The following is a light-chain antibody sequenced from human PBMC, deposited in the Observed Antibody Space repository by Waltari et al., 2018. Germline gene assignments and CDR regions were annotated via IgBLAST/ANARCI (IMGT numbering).Light chain of an antibody. CDR1: QSVSSN. CDR2: GAS. CDR3: QQYNNWPRT. J-gene: IGKJ3*01. Sequence: ETVMTQSPATLSVSPGERANISCRASQSVSSNLAWYQQKPGQAPRLLIYGASTRATGIPARFSGSGSGTEFTLTISSLQSEDFAVYYCQQYNNWPRTFGPGTKVDIK. V-gene: IGKV3-15*01.